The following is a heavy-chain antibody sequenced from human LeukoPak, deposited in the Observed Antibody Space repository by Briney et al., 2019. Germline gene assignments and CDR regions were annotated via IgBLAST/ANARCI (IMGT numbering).Heavy chain of an antibody. J-gene: IGHJ4*02. V-gene: IGHV3-7*03. CDR2: IKQDGSDK. D-gene: IGHD2-2*01. CDR3: ATQTYALFDY. CDR1: GFSFSSHW. Sequence: GGSLRLSCVASGFSFSSHWMSWVGQAPEKGLEWVGNIKQDGSDKYHADSVKGGFTISRDNAKNSLYLQISSLRAEDTAVYYCATQTYALFDYWGQGTLVTVSS.